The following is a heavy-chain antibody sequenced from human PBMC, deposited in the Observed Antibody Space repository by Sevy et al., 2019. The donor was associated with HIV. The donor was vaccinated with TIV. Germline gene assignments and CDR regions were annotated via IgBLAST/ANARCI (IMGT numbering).Heavy chain of an antibody. CDR3: ARGTDFYYGMDV. J-gene: IGHJ6*02. CDR1: RFTFSRFW. CDR2: IKQEGRES. V-gene: IGHV3-7*04. Sequence: GGSLKLSCAAPRFTFSRFWRTWVRRPQGKGLEWGANIKQEGRESYYGDSVKGRFTISRDNAKSSLYLQMNSLRAEDTAVYFCARGTDFYYGMDVWGQGTTVTVSS.